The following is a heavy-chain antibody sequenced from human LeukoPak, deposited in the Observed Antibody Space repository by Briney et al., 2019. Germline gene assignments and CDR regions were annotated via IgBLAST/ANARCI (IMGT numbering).Heavy chain of an antibody. J-gene: IGHJ4*02. CDR2: IYTSGST. D-gene: IGHD6-13*01. CDR3: ARLETRISSSWPQPPYYFDY. V-gene: IGHV4-4*07. CDR1: GGPISSYY. Sequence: SETLSLTCTASGGPISSYYWSWIRQPAGKGLEWIGRIYTSGSTNYNPSLKSRVTISLDTSKNQFSLKLSSVTAADTAVYYCARLETRISSSWPQPPYYFDYWGQGTLVTVSS.